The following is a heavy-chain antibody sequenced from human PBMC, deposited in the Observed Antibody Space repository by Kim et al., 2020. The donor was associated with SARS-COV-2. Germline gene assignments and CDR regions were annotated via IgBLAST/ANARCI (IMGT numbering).Heavy chain of an antibody. D-gene: IGHD3-22*01. CDR2: IYYSGST. V-gene: IGHV4-59*08. Sequence: SETLSLTCTVSGGSISSYYWSWIRQPPGKGLEWIGYIYYSGSTNYNPSLKSRVTISVDTSKNQFSLKLSSVTAADTAVYYCARREVYYYDSSAVPGDAFDIWGQGTMVTVSS. CDR1: GGSISSYY. CDR3: ARREVYYYDSSAVPGDAFDI. J-gene: IGHJ3*02.